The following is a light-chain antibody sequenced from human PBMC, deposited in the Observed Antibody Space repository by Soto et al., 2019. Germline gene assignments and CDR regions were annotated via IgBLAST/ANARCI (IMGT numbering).Light chain of an antibody. J-gene: IGKJ3*01. V-gene: IGKV1-5*01. Sequence: DIQMTQSPSTLSASVGDRVTITFCASRSIGEYLAWYQQKPGKAPKVLIYDASILEDGVPSRFSGRGSGRQFTLTISSLQPDDFATYYCQQYSSDFFSFGPGTKVDI. CDR3: QQYSSDFFS. CDR2: DAS. CDR1: RSIGEY.